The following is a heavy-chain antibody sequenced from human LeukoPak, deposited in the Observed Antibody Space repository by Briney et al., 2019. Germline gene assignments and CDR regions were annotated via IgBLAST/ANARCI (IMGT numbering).Heavy chain of an antibody. CDR1: GFTFSSYA. V-gene: IGHV3-23*01. CDR3: ARRGSISLGYYMDV. CDR2: ISGSGGST. J-gene: IGHJ6*03. D-gene: IGHD3-3*01. Sequence: GGSLRLSCAASGFTFSSYAMSWVRQAPGKGLEWVSAISGSGGSTYYADSVKGRFTISRDNSKNTLYLQMNSLRAEDTAVYYCARRGSISLGYYMDVWGKGTTVTVSS.